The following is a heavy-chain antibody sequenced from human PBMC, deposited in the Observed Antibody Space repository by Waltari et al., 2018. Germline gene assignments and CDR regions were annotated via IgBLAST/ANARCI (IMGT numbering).Heavy chain of an antibody. D-gene: IGHD3-16*01. CDR2: IYVGGTT. V-gene: IGHV4-4*07. J-gene: IGHJ5*02. CDR1: GASVVSNY. Sequence: QVQLHESGPGLVQPSATLSLACSVSGASVVSNYWSWIRQSAGKGMEWIGRIYVGGTTNYNPALSGRVSMSVDMSKNQIFLKIMSVTAADTGVYYCARETRHGDWFDPWGQGTLVTVSS. CDR3: ARETRHGDWFDP.